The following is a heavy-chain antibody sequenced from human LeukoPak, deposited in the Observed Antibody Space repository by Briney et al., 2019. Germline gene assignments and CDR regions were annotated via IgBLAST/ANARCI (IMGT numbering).Heavy chain of an antibody. Sequence: ASVKVSCKVSGYTLTELSMHWVRQAPGKGLEWMGGFDPEDGETIYAQKFQGRVTMTEDTSTDTAYMELSSLRSEDTAVYYCATTPGKCSSTSCYRSFDYWGQGTLVTVSS. J-gene: IGHJ4*02. CDR1: GYTLTELS. D-gene: IGHD2-2*01. CDR3: ATTPGKCSSTSCYRSFDY. CDR2: FDPEDGET. V-gene: IGHV1-24*01.